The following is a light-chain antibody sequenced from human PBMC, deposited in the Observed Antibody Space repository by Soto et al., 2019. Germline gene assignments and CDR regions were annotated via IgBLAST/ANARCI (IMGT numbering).Light chain of an antibody. V-gene: IGKV1-5*03. CDR3: LQYHSYPYT. J-gene: IGKJ2*01. CDR1: QSTSSW. CDR2: KAS. Sequence: DIQMTQSPSTLSASVGDRVTITCRASQSTSSWLTWYQQKPGKAPKVLIYKASSLQSGVPSRFSGSGSGTDFTLTISSLQPDDFATYYCLQYHSYPYTFGQGTKLEIK.